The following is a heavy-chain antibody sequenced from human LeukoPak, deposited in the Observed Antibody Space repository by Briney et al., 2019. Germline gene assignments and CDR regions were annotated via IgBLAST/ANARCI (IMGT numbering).Heavy chain of an antibody. CDR2: VTGSGGST. CDR1: GFTFTSYA. Sequence: GGSLRLSCAASGFTFTSYAMNWVRQAPGKGLEWVSAVTGSGGSTYYADSVRGRFTISRDNSKNTLYLQMSSLRAEDTALYYCARGHSYCTNGVCSPNWFDPWGQGTLVTVSS. D-gene: IGHD2-8*01. V-gene: IGHV3-23*01. CDR3: ARGHSYCTNGVCSPNWFDP. J-gene: IGHJ5*02.